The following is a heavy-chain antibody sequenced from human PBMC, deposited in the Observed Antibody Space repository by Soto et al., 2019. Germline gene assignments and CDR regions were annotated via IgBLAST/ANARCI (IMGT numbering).Heavy chain of an antibody. CDR3: ESGRSTPGCNWFDP. CDR2: VYDTGST. CDR1: GVSVSSNSYY. D-gene: IGHD3-9*01. Sequence: PSETLSLTCTVSGVSVSSNSYYWSWIRQPPGKPLEWIGYVYDTGSTSYNPSLERRVTVSLDTSKNQFSLKLTSVTAADTAVYFCESGRSTPGCNWFDPWGQGTLVTVSS. J-gene: IGHJ5*02. V-gene: IGHV4-61*01.